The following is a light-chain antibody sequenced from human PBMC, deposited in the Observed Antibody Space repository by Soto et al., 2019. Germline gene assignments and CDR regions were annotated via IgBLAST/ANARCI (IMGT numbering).Light chain of an antibody. CDR3: SSYTSSSTFWV. CDR1: SSDVGGYNY. CDR2: EVS. Sequence: QPASVSGSPGQSITISCTGTSSDVGGYNYVSWYQQHPGKAPKLMIYEVSNRPSGVSNRFSGSKSGNTASLTISGLQAEDEADYYCSSYTSSSTFWVFGGGTKLTVL. V-gene: IGLV2-14*01. J-gene: IGLJ3*02.